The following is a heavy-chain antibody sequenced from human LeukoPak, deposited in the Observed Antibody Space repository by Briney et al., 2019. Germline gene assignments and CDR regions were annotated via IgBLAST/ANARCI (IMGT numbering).Heavy chain of an antibody. Sequence: GGSLRLSCAASGFSISDYWMNWVRLVPGKGLEWVANINEDGTIQDYVASVGCRFTISRNNAKNSLYLQMNSLGSEDTAVYYCASRESSMSRSHWGHGTLVTVSS. CDR2: INEDGTIQ. V-gene: IGHV3-7*01. CDR3: ASRESSMSRSH. CDR1: GFSISDYW. D-gene: IGHD2/OR15-2a*01. J-gene: IGHJ4*01.